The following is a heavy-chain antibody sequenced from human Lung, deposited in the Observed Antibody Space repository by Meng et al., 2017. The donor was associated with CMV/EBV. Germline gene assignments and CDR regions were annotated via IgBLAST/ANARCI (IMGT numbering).Heavy chain of an antibody. J-gene: IGHJ6*02. CDR3: ARVNSPYYSYGMDV. CDR1: GYTFTSYD. CDR2: MNANSGNT. V-gene: IGHV1-8*01. D-gene: IGHD4-23*01. Sequence: ASVXVSXKASGYTFTSYDINWVRQATGQGLEWMGWMNANSGNTGYAQKLQGRVTMTRNTSISTAYMELSSLRSEDTAVYYCARVNSPYYSYGMDVWGQGTTVTVSS.